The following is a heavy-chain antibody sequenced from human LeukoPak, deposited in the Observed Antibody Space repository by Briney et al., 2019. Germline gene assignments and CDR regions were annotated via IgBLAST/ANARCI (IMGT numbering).Heavy chain of an antibody. V-gene: IGHV1-2*06. Sequence: ASVKVPCKASGYTFTGCYLHWVRQAPGQGLEWMGRINPNSGGTNYAQKFQGRVTVTRDTSISTAYMDLSRLRSDDTAVYYCARDGYNYGSRYYYYYMDVWGKGTTVTVSS. CDR2: INPNSGGT. CDR1: GYTFTGCY. CDR3: ARDGYNYGSRYYYYYMDV. J-gene: IGHJ6*03. D-gene: IGHD5-18*01.